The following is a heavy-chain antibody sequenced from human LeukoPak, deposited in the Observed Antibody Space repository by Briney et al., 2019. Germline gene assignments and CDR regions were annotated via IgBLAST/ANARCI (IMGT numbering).Heavy chain of an antibody. CDR2: ISGSGGGT. D-gene: IGHD3-10*02. V-gene: IGHV3-23*01. CDR1: GFTFSSYA. CDR3: ARDVQSYGMDV. Sequence: GGSLRLSCAASGFTFSSYAMSWVRQAPGKGLEWVSAISGSGGGTYYADSVKGRFTISRDNSKNSLYLQMNSLRAEDTAVYYCARDVQSYGMDVWGQGTTVTVSS. J-gene: IGHJ6*02.